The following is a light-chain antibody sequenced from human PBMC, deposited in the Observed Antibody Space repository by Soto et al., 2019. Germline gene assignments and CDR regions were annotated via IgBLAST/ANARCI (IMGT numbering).Light chain of an antibody. CDR3: QSYHTSLTGV. J-gene: IGLJ1*01. V-gene: IGLV1-40*01. CDR1: SSTIGAGYD. CDR2: ANN. Sequence: QSVLTQPPSVLGTPGQTVTISCTGSSSTIGAGYDVHWYQQFPGTAPKLLVFANNNRPAGVPDRFSGSKSGTSASLAITGLQAEDEATYYCQSYHTSLTGVFGTGTKLTVL.